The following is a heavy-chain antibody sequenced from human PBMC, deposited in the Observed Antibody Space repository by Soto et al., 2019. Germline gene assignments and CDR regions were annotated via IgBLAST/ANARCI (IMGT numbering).Heavy chain of an antibody. J-gene: IGHJ5*02. V-gene: IGHV6-1*01. D-gene: IGHD6-6*01. CDR1: GDSVSSNSAA. Sequence: SQTLSLTCAISGDSVSSNSAARNWIRQSPSRGLEWLGRTYYRSKWYNDYAVSVKSRITINPDTSKNQFSLQLNSVTPEDTAVYYCAREGGQCIAARRANWFDPWGQGTLVTSPQ. CDR3: AREGGQCIAARRANWFDP. CDR2: TYYRSKWYN.